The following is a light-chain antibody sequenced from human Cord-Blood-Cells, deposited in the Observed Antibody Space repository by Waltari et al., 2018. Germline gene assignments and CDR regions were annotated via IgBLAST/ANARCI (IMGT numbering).Light chain of an antibody. V-gene: IGLV1-44*01. CDR2: SNN. CDR3: AAWDDSLNGWV. Sequence: QSVLTQPPSAPRTPGPRVTISCSGSSSNIGSNTVNCYQQLPGPAPKLLIYSNNQRPSGVPDRFSGSKSGTSASLAISGLQSEDEADYYCAAWDDSLNGWVFGGGTKLTVL. J-gene: IGLJ3*02. CDR1: SSNIGSNT.